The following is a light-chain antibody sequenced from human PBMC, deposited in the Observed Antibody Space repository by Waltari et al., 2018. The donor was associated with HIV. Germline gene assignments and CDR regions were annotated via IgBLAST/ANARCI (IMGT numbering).Light chain of an antibody. J-gene: IGKJ5*01. CDR1: QTVLYSSNNQNY. Sequence: DIVMTQSPDSLAVSVGERGTMKCKSSQTVLYSSNNQNYMGWYQQKPGQPPKLLLSWASTREAGVPDRFSGSGSGTDFTLTIDTLQAEDVAVYYCQQYYSTPVTFGQGTRLEIK. V-gene: IGKV4-1*01. CDR3: QQYYSTPVT. CDR2: WAS.